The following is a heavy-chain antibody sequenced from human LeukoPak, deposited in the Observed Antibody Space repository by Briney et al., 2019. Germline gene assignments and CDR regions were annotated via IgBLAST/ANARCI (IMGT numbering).Heavy chain of an antibody. CDR2: INSDGRST. J-gene: IGHJ4*02. D-gene: IGHD6-13*01. V-gene: IGHV3-74*01. Sequence: GGSLRLSCAASGFTFSSYWLHWVRQAPGKGLVWVSRINSDGRSTSYPDSVKGRFTISRDNATNTLYLQMNSLRAEDTAVYYCARVDSGSSPYYFDYWGRGTLVTVSS. CDR3: ARVDSGSSPYYFDY. CDR1: GFTFSSYW.